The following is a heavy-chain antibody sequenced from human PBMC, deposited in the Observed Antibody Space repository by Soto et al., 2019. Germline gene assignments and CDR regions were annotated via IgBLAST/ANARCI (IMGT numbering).Heavy chain of an antibody. D-gene: IGHD5-12*01. CDR1: GGSISSGGYS. CDR3: ARVGYSGYDYFDY. CDR2: IYHSGST. Sequence: SETLSLTCAVSGGSISSGGYSWSWIRQPPGKGLEWIGYIYHSGSTYYNPSLKSRVTISVDRSKNQFSLKLSSVTAADTAVYYCARVGYSGYDYFDYWGQGTLVTVSS. V-gene: IGHV4-30-2*01. J-gene: IGHJ4*02.